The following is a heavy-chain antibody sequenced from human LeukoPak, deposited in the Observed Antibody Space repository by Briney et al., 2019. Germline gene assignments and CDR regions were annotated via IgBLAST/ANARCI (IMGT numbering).Heavy chain of an antibody. J-gene: IGHJ6*02. Sequence: PGGSLRLSCAASGFTFSSYAMSWVRQAPGKGLEWVSAISGSGGSTYYADSVKGRFTISRDNSKNTLYLQMNSLRAEDTAVHYCARITLQGPYGMDVWGQGTTVTVSS. CDR3: ARITLQGPYGMDV. CDR2: ISGSGGST. CDR1: GFTFSSYA. D-gene: IGHD3-16*01. V-gene: IGHV3-23*01.